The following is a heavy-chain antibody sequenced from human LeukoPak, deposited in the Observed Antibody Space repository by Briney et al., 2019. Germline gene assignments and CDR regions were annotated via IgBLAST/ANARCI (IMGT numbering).Heavy chain of an antibody. CDR1: RFTFSSYA. CDR2: FSSNGGST. J-gene: IGHJ4*02. V-gene: IGHV3-64*01. CDR3: ARGVLARGSSGWYFDY. Sequence: GGSLRLSCAASRFTFSSYAMHWVRKAPGKGLKFVSAFSSNGGSTYYANSVKGRFTISRDNSKNTLYLQMGSLRAEDMAVYYCARGVLARGSSGWYFDYWGQGTLVTVSS. D-gene: IGHD6-19*01.